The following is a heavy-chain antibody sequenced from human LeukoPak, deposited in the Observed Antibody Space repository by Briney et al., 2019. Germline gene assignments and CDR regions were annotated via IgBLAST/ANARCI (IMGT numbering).Heavy chain of an antibody. D-gene: IGHD2-15*01. CDR1: GFTFINYW. Sequence: GGSLRLSCAASGFTFINYWMVWVRQAPGKGLLWVSRINSDGSSTTYADSVKGRFTISRDNARNTVYLQMNSLRAEDTAVYYCARVQGCSGGTCYFHYWGQGTLVTVSS. CDR2: INSDGSST. CDR3: ARVQGCSGGTCYFHY. V-gene: IGHV3-74*01. J-gene: IGHJ4*02.